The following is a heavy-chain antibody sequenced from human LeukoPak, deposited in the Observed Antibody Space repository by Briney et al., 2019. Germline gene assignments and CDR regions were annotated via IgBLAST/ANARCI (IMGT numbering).Heavy chain of an antibody. J-gene: IGHJ6*03. V-gene: IGHV1-46*01. Sequence: GASVKVSCKASGYTFTSDYMHWVRQAPGQGLEWMGIINPSGGSTSYAQKFQGRVTMTRDMSTSTVYMELSSLRSEDTAVYYCARDASPFGGVSYYYMDVWGKGTTVTVSS. D-gene: IGHD3-16*01. CDR2: INPSGGST. CDR1: GYTFTSDY. CDR3: ARDASPFGGVSYYYMDV.